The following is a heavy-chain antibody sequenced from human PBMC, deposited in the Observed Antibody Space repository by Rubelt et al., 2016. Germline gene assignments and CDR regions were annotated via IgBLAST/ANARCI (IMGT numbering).Heavy chain of an antibody. V-gene: IGHV4-34*01. CDR2: INHSGST. D-gene: IGHD3-16*01. J-gene: IGHJ4*02. CDR3: ARQSRGFGVPIS. CDR1: GGSFSGYY. Sequence: QVQLQESGPGLVKPSETLSLTCAVYGGSFSGYYWSWIRQPPGKGLEWIGEINHSGSTNYNPSLKSRVTISVDTSKNQFSLTLSSVTAADTAVYFCARQSRGFGVPISWGQGTLVTVSS.